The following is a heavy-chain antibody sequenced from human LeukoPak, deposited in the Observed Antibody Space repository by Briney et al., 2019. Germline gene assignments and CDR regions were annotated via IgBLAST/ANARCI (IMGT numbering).Heavy chain of an antibody. J-gene: IGHJ6*03. CDR2: ISGSGGST. Sequence: GGSLRLSCAASGFTFSSYAMSWVRQAPGKGLEWVSAISGSGGSTYYADSVKGRFTISRDNSKNTLYLQMNSLRAEDTAVYYCAKGGAELELQYYYYYYYMDVWGKGTTVTVSS. D-gene: IGHD1-7*01. V-gene: IGHV3-23*01. CDR1: GFTFSSYA. CDR3: AKGGAELELQYYYYYYYMDV.